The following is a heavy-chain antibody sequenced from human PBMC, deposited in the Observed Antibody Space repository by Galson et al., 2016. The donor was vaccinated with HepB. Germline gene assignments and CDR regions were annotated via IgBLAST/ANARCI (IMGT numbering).Heavy chain of an antibody. CDR2: IKQDGSEK. J-gene: IGHJ4*02. D-gene: IGHD2-21*01. Sequence: SLRLSCAASGFTFRNYWMSWVRQAPGKGLQWVANIKQDGSEKYYLDSVKGRFSISRDNAENSLFLQMNSLRADDTAVYYCASRPSAIDGPHWGVFDYWGRGALVTVSS. V-gene: IGHV3-7*01. CDR3: ASRPSAIDGPHWGVFDY. CDR1: GFTFRNYW.